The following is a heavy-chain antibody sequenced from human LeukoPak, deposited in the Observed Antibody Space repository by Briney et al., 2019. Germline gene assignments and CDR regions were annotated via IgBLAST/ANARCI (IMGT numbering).Heavy chain of an antibody. CDR3: ATGFFYYYYMDV. J-gene: IGHJ6*03. V-gene: IGHV3-64*01. D-gene: IGHD3-10*01. CDR2: ISSNGGST. CDR1: GFTFSSYA. Sequence: PGGSLRLSCAASGFTFSSYAMHWVRQAPGKGLEYVSAISSNGGSTYYANSVKGRFTISRDNSKNTLYLQMGSLRAEDMAVYYCATGFFYYYYMDVWGKGTTVTVSS.